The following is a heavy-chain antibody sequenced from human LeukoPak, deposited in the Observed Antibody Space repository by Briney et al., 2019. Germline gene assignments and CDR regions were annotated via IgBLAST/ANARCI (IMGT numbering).Heavy chain of an antibody. J-gene: IGHJ4*02. CDR3: ARDRSRALVDY. V-gene: IGHV3-23*01. CDR1: GFTFSSYA. CDR2: ISGSGGST. Sequence: GGSLRLSCAASGFTFSSYAMSWVRQAPGKGLEWVSAISGSGGSTYYADSVKGRFTISRDNAKNSLYLQMNSLRAEDTAVYYCARDRSRALVDYWGQGTLVTVPS.